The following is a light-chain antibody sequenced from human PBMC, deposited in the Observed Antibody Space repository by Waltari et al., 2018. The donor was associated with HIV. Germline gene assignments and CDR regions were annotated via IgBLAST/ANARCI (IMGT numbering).Light chain of an antibody. CDR1: NIGSKN. Sequence: SYELTQPLSVSVALGQTARITCGGNNIGSKNVHWYQQKPGQAPVLVIYRDSNPPSGIPERFSGSNSGNTATLTISRAQAGDEADYYCQVWDSSGGVFGGGTKLTVL. J-gene: IGLJ3*02. CDR2: RDS. CDR3: QVWDSSGGV. V-gene: IGLV3-9*01.